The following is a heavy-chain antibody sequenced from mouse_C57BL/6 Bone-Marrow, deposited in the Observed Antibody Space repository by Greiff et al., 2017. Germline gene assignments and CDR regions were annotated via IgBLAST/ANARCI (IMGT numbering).Heavy chain of an antibody. CDR2: IYPRDGRT. CDR1: GDIFTDLT. CDR3: ENRYDGYAWFGY. J-gene: IGHJ3*01. Sequence: VKLMESDAELVKPGASVKISCQVSGDIFTDLTIHWMKQRPEQGLEWIGYIYPRDGRTTYNEKFKGKAALTADNSSRTAYMQHNSLTSEDSAVYFCENRYDGYAWFGYWGQGTLVTDSA. V-gene: IGHV1-78*01. D-gene: IGHD2-3*01.